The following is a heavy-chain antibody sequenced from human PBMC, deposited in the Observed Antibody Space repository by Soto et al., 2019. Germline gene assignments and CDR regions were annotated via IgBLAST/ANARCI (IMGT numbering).Heavy chain of an antibody. CDR1: GFTFSIYW. CDR3: AREGLGYQLLFSDSFGP. V-gene: IGHV3-74*01. D-gene: IGHD2-2*01. J-gene: IGHJ5*02. Sequence: VQLVESGGGLVKPGGSLRLSCAASGFTFSIYWMHWVRQVPGKGLVWVSRINSDGGITNYADSVKGRFTISRDNAKNTLYLQVNSLRAEDTAVYYCAREGLGYQLLFSDSFGPWGQGTLVTVSS. CDR2: INSDGGIT.